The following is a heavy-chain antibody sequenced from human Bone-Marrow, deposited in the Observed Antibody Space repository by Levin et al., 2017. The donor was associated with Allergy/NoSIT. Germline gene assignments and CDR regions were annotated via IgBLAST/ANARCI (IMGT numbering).Heavy chain of an antibody. CDR3: ARDGGGSQIEYFLDN. CDR2: MWSGGNNK. J-gene: IGHJ4*02. V-gene: IGHV3-33*01. Sequence: QPGGSLRLSCAASGFTISTYAIHWVRQAPGRGLEWVAVMWSGGNNKYYADSVQGRFTISRDNSNNTVSLQMNSLRVEDTAVYYCARDGGGSQIEYFLDNWGQGTLVTVSA. CDR1: GFTISTYA.